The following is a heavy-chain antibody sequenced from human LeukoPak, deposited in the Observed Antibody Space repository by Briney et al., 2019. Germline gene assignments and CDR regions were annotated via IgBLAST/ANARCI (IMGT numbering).Heavy chain of an antibody. CDR1: GFTFSSHA. J-gene: IGHJ4*02. V-gene: IGHV3-23*01. CDR3: AKVPVYGDQSDY. CDR2: ITSGDNT. D-gene: IGHD4-17*01. Sequence: GGSLRLSCAASGFTFSSHAMSWVRQAPGKGLEWVSAITSGDNTYYADSMKGRFTISRDNSKNTLYLQVNSLRAVDTAVYYCAKVPVYGDQSDYWGQGTLVTVSS.